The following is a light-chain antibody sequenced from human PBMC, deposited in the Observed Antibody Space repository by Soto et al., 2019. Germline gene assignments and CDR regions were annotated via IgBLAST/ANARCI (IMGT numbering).Light chain of an antibody. CDR3: QHYNSYSEA. V-gene: IGKV3-20*01. CDR1: QSVSSSY. J-gene: IGKJ1*01. Sequence: EIVLTQSPGTLSLSPGEGATLSCRASQSVSSSYLAWYQQKPGQAPRLLIYDASNRATGIPARFSGSGSGTEFTLTISSLQPDDFATYYCQHYNSYSEAFGQGTKVDIK. CDR2: DAS.